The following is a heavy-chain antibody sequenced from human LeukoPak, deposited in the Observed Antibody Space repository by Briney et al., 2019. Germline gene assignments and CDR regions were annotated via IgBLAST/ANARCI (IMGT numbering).Heavy chain of an antibody. CDR3: ARALSYDFPVRNYYYMDV. J-gene: IGHJ6*03. Sequence: SETLSLTCTVSGGSISSYYWSWIRQPPGKGLEWIGYIYYSGSTNYNPSLKSRVTISVDTSKNQFSLKLSSVTAADTAVYYCARALSYDFPVRNYYYMDVWGKGTTVTVSS. CDR1: GGSISSYY. V-gene: IGHV4-59*01. CDR2: IYYSGST. D-gene: IGHD3-3*01.